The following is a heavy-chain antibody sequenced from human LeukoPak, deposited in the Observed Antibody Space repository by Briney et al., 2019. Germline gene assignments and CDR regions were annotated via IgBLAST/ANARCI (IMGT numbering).Heavy chain of an antibody. D-gene: IGHD2-2*01. CDR3: AKSIVVVPAAPDY. CDR1: GFTFSSYA. Sequence: GGSLRLSCAASGFTFSSYAMSWVRQAPGKGLEWVSAISGSGGSIYYADSVKGRFTISRDNSKNTLYLQMNSLRAEDTAVYYCAKSIVVVPAAPDYWGQGTLVTVSS. J-gene: IGHJ4*02. V-gene: IGHV3-23*01. CDR2: ISGSGGSI.